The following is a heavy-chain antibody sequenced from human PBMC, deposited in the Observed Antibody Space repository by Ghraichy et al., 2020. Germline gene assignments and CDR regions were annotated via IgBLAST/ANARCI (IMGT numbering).Heavy chain of an antibody. Sequence: SETLSLTCTVSGGSISSSGFHWGWIRQPPGKGLEWIGNIHYSGSTYYNPSLKGRVTISVDTSKNQFSLKVTSVTAADTAVYYCARLKFSRNHYGADVWGQGTTVTVSS. CDR1: GGSISSSGFH. CDR2: IHYSGST. J-gene: IGHJ6*02. V-gene: IGHV4-39*01. CDR3: ARLKFSRNHYGADV. D-gene: IGHD1-14*01.